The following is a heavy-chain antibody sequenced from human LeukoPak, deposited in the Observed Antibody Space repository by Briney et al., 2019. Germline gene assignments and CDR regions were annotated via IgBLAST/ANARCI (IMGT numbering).Heavy chain of an antibody. CDR3: ARADGGNSGDAFDI. CDR1: GDSVSSYY. V-gene: IGHV4-59*02. CDR2: IYHSGST. D-gene: IGHD4-23*01. Sequence: PSETLSLTCTVSGDSVSSYYWSWIRQPPGKGLEWIGYIYHSGSTYYNPSLKSRVTISVDRSKNQFSLKLSSVTAADTAVYYCARADGGNSGDAFDIWGQGTMVTVSS. J-gene: IGHJ3*02.